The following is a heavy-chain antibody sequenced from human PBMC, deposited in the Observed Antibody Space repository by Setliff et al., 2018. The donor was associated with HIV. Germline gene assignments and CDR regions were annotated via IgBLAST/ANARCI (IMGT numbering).Heavy chain of an antibody. CDR2: ISSGGNDI. J-gene: IGHJ4*02. Sequence: GGSLRLSCVASGFTFSNYWMHWVRQAPGKGLEWLAFISSGGNDIYYADSVKGRFSISRDNSDNTVHVEMNSLRPDDTAMYYCVKDRRYSSGPQSYFDNWGQGTLVTVSS. V-gene: IGHV3-30*18. CDR3: VKDRRYSSGPQSYFDN. D-gene: IGHD6-19*01. CDR1: GFTFSNYW.